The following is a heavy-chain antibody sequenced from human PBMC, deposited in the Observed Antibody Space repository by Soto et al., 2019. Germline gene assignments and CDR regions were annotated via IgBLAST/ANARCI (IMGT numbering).Heavy chain of an antibody. V-gene: IGHV3-48*03. CDR1: GFTFSSYE. D-gene: IGHD2-2*01. CDR3: ARRGYCSSTSCYWYFDL. Sequence: GGSLRLSCAASGFTFSSYEMNWVRQAPGKGLEWVSYISSSGSTIYYADSVKGRFTISRDNAKNSLYLQMNSLRAEDTAVYYCARRGYCSSTSCYWYFDLWGRGTLVTVSS. J-gene: IGHJ2*01. CDR2: ISSSGSTI.